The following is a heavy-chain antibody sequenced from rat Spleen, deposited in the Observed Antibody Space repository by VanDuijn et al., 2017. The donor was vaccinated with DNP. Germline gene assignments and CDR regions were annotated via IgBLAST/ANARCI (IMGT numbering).Heavy chain of an antibody. D-gene: IGHD4-1*01. CDR1: GFTFSNYG. CDR3: ARPKRGFAY. J-gene: IGHJ3*01. CDR2: ISYDGSST. V-gene: IGHV5-29*01. Sequence: EVQLVESGGGLVQPGRSLKLSCAASGFTFSNYGMAWVRQAPTKGLEWVATISYDGSSTYYRDSVKGRFTISRDNARSTLYLQMDSLRSEDTATYYCARPKRGFAYWGQGTLVTVSS.